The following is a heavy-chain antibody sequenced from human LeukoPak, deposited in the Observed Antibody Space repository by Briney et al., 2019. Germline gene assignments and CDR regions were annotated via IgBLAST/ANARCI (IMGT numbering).Heavy chain of an antibody. D-gene: IGHD4-11*01. CDR3: ARSPTVTTYYYYYYYMDV. J-gene: IGHJ6*03. CDR2: IYYSGST. CDR1: GGSISSYY. Sequence: PSETLSLTCTVSGGSISSYYWGWIRQPPGKGLEWIGSIYYSGSTYYNPSLKSRVTISVDTSKNQFSLKLSSVTAADTAVYYCARSPTVTTYYYYYYYMDVWGKGTTVTVSS. V-gene: IGHV4-39*07.